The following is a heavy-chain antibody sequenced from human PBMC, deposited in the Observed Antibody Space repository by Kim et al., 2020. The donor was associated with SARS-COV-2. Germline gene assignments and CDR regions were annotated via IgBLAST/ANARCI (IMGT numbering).Heavy chain of an antibody. D-gene: IGHD4-17*01. V-gene: IGHV1-24*01. J-gene: IGHJ6*02. CDR2: FDPEDGET. Sequence: ASVKVSCKVSGYTLTELSMHWVRQAPGKGLEWMGGFDPEDGETIYAQKFQGRVTMTEDTSTDTAYMELSSLRSEDTAVYYCATAPLARNDYGGLYYYYGMDVWGQGTTVTVSS. CDR1: GYTLTELS. CDR3: ATAPLARNDYGGLYYYYGMDV.